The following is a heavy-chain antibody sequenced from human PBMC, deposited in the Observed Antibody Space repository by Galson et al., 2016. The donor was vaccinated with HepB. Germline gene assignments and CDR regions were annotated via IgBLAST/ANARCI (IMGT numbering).Heavy chain of an antibody. CDR3: ARGRLAGTTTAEFHS. V-gene: IGHV1-3*01. J-gene: IGHJ4*02. Sequence: SVKVSCKASGYTFTNYAIHWLRRAPGQRFEWMGWINAGNGGTIYSQKFQGRVTFTRDTSANTVFMEVSSLIYEDTAVYYCARGRLAGTTTAEFHSWGQGTLVSVSS. CDR2: INAGNGGT. CDR1: GYTFTNYA. D-gene: IGHD1-7*01.